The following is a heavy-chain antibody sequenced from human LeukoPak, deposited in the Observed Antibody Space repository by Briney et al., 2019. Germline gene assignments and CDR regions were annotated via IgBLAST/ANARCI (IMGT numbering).Heavy chain of an antibody. CDR2: ISGSGGST. CDR1: GFTFSSYA. Sequence: GGSLRLSCAASGFTFSSYAMSWVRQAPGKGLEWVSAISGSGGSTYYADSVKGRFTISRDNSKNTLYLQMNSLRAEDTAVYYCARTYSSGCGPRDYWGQGTLVTVSS. V-gene: IGHV3-23*01. CDR3: ARTYSSGCGPRDY. D-gene: IGHD6-19*01. J-gene: IGHJ4*02.